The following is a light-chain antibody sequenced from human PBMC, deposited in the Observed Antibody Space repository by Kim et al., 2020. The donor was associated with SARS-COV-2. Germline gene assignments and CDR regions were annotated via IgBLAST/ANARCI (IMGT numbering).Light chain of an antibody. Sequence: PGGTVTLPCGSSTGAVTSGHHPYWFQQKPGQVPRTMIYDTRNKHSWTPARLSASLLGGKAALTLSGALPEDEAEYYCLLYYDGYRIFGGGTQLTVL. CDR3: LLYYDGYRI. V-gene: IGLV7-46*01. CDR1: TGAVTSGHH. CDR2: DTR. J-gene: IGLJ2*01.